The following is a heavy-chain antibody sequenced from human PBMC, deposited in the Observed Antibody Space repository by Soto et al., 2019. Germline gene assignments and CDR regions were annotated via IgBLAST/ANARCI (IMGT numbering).Heavy chain of an antibody. CDR2: IHSDGITT. Sequence: EVQMVESGGGLVQPGGSLRLSCAASGFTFSGYWMHWVRQAPGKGLVWVSRIHSDGITTIYADSVTGRFTISRDNAKNTLYLQMNSLRAEDTAVYYCATGPVPAFAIWGRGTMVTVSS. D-gene: IGHD2-2*01. J-gene: IGHJ3*02. CDR1: GFTFSGYW. CDR3: ATGPVPAFAI. V-gene: IGHV3-74*01.